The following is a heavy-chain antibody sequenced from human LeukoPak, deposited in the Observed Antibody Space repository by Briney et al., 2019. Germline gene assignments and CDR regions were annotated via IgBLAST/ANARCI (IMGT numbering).Heavy chain of an antibody. J-gene: IGHJ3*02. CDR3: ARANGDQRSNAFDI. Sequence: ASVKVSCKASGYTFTGYYMHWVRQAPGQGLEWMGRINPNSGGTNYAQKFQGRVTMTRDTSISTAYMELSRLRPDDTAVYYCARANGDQRSNAFDIWGQGTMVTVSS. D-gene: IGHD4-17*01. V-gene: IGHV1-2*06. CDR2: INPNSGGT. CDR1: GYTFTGYY.